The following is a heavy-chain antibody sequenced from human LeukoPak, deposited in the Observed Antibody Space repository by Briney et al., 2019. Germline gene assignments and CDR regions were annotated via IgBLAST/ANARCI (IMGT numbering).Heavy chain of an antibody. J-gene: IGHJ3*01. D-gene: IGHD3-22*01. CDR1: GGSISSYY. CDR3: ARLLDNDISGDPDTFDV. Sequence: PSETLSLTCIISGGSISSYYWSWIRQSPGKGLEWIGYITYTGSTDYDPSLKSRVTISVDTSRNQFSLRLNSVTAADTAVYSCARLLDNDISGDPDTFDVWGQGTTVIVSS. V-gene: IGHV4-59*01. CDR2: ITYTGST.